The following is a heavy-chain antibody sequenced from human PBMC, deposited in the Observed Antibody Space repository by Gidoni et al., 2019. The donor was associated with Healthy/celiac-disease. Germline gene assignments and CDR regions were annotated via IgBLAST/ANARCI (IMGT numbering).Heavy chain of an antibody. J-gene: IGHJ4*02. CDR3: ARGEGAGTKLGFDY. CDR1: GFTVSSNY. Sequence: EVQLVESGGGLVQPGGSLRLSCAASGFTVSSNYMSWVSQAPGKGLEWVSVIYSGGSTYYADSVKGRFTISRHNSKNTLYLQMNSLRAEDTAVYYCARGEGAGTKLGFDYWGQGTLVTVSS. D-gene: IGHD1-7*01. CDR2: IYSGGST. V-gene: IGHV3-53*04.